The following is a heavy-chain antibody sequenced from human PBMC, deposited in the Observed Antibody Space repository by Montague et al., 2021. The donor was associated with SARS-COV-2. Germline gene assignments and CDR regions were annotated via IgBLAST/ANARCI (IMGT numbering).Heavy chain of an antibody. CDR3: ARDTRSEYFDFLTGYYKGVFFDY. CDR2: INWTGGST. CDR1: GFTFGDYA. V-gene: IGHV3-20*04. Sequence: SLRLSCAASGFTFGDYAMSWVRQAPGKGLDWVSGINWTGGSTCSADSVQGRFTISRDNAKNSLYLQMNSLRAEDTALYYCARDTRSEYFDFLTGYYKGVFFDYWGQGTLVTVSS. D-gene: IGHD3-9*01. J-gene: IGHJ4*02.